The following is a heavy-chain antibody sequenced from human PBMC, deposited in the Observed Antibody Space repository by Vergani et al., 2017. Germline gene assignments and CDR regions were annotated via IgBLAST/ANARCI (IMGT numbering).Heavy chain of an antibody. Sequence: QVQLVQSGAEVKKPGASVKVSCKASGYTFTSYGISWVRQAPGQGLEWMGWISAYNGNTNYAQKLQGRVTMTTDTSTSTAYMGLRSLRSDDTAVYYCARDHRYYYDSTNRPHGMDVWGQGTTVTVSS. J-gene: IGHJ6*02. CDR3: ARDHRYYYDSTNRPHGMDV. CDR1: GYTFTSYG. D-gene: IGHD3-22*01. CDR2: ISAYNGNT. V-gene: IGHV1-18*01.